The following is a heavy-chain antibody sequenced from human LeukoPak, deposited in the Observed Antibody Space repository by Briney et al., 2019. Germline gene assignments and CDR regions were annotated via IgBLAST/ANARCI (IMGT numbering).Heavy chain of an antibody. CDR2: ISGSGGST. CDR3: ASPRDIVVVPAAGNWFDP. J-gene: IGHJ5*02. Sequence: GGSLRLSCAASGFTFSSDAMSWVRQAPGKGLEWVSAISGSGGSTYYADSVKGRFTISRDNSKNTLYLQMNSLRAEDTAVYYCASPRDIVVVPAAGNWFDPWGQGTLVTVSS. D-gene: IGHD2-2*01. CDR1: GFTFSSDA. V-gene: IGHV3-23*01.